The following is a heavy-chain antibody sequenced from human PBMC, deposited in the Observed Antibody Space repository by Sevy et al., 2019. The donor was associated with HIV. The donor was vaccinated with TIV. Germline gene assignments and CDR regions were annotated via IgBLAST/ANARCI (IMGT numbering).Heavy chain of an antibody. CDR2: IYYSGST. D-gene: IGHD3-3*01. V-gene: IGHV4-59*01. Sequence: GSLRLSCTVSGGSISSYYWSWIRQPPGKGLEWIGYIYYSGSTNYNPSLKSRVTISVDTSKNQFSLKLSSVTAADTAVYYCAGGGGGPYYDFWSGYYKGHYYYYGMDVWGQGTTVTVSS. J-gene: IGHJ6*02. CDR1: GGSISSYY. CDR3: AGGGGGPYYDFWSGYYKGHYYYYGMDV.